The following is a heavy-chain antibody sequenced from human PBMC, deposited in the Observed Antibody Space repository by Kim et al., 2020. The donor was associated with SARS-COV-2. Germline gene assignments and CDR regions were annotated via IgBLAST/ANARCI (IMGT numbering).Heavy chain of an antibody. D-gene: IGHD6-25*01. V-gene: IGHV4-61*02. CDR3: ASEARGTRRAPKVVDY. CDR2: IYTSGST. CDR1: GGSISSGSYY. Sequence: SETLSLTCTVSGGSISSGSYYWSWIRQPAGKGLEWIGRIYTSGSTNYNPSLKSRVTISVDTSKNQFSLKLSSVTAADTAVYYCASEARGTRRAPKVVDYWGQGTLVTVSS. J-gene: IGHJ4*02.